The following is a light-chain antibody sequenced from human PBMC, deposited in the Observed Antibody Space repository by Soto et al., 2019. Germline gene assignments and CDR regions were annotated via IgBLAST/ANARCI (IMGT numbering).Light chain of an antibody. CDR1: SSDVGGYNY. V-gene: IGLV2-14*01. J-gene: IGLJ1*01. CDR3: SSYTSSSIDYV. Sequence: QSALTQPASVSGSPGQSITISCTGTSSDVGGYNYVSWYQQHPGTAPKLLIYEVSNRPSGVSNRFSGSKSGNTASLTISGLPAEDEDDYYCSSYTSSSIDYVFGTGTKLTVL. CDR2: EVS.